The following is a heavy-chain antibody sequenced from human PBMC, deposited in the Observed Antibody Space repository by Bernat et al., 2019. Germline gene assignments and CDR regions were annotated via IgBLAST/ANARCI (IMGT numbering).Heavy chain of an antibody. V-gene: IGHV1-18*01. CDR2: ISAYNGNT. CDR3: ARDSGYNRHYDCWFDP. D-gene: IGHD1-20*01. CDR1: GYTFTTYG. Sequence: QVELVQSGAEVMKPGASLKVSCKASGYTFTTYGITWVRQAPGQGLEWMGWISAYNGNTDYAPKLQDRVTMTRDTSTSTVYMELRSLSSDDTAVYYCARDSGYNRHYDCWFDPWGQGTLVTVSS. J-gene: IGHJ5*02.